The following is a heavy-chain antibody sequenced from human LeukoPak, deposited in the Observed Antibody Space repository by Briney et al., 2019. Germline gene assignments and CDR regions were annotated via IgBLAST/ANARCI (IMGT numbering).Heavy chain of an antibody. J-gene: IGHJ4*02. D-gene: IGHD2-21*02. CDR2: VFGRGGTT. Sequence: GGALRLSCAASGFSFTRYAMSWVRQAPGKGLEWVAGVFGRGGTTHYVDSVQGRFTISRDTSTNTLYLQMNSLRAEDTAVYYYTRSPRLLFDHWGQGTRVTVSS. CDR1: GFSFTRYA. CDR3: TRSPRLLFDH. V-gene: IGHV3-23*01.